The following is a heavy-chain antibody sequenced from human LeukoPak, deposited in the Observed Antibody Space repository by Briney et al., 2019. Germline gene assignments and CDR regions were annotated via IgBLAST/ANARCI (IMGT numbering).Heavy chain of an antibody. V-gene: IGHV1-2*02. CDR1: GYTFTGYY. CDR2: INPNSGDT. CDR3: ARLDVVVVAASMDV. J-gene: IGHJ6*02. D-gene: IGHD2-15*01. Sequence: ASVKVSCKASGYTFTGYYMHWVRQAPGQGLEWMGWINPNSGDTNYSQKFQGRVTMTRDTSISTAYMELSRLRSDDTAVYYCARLDVVVVAASMDVWGQGTTVTVSS.